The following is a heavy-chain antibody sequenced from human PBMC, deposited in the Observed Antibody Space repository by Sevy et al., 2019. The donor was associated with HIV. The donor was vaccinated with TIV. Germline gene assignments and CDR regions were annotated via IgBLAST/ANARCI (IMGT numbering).Heavy chain of an antibody. CDR2: IIPIFGTA. D-gene: IGHD2-21*02. J-gene: IGHJ4*02. CDR3: ATLGTVVTFSGY. Sequence: ASVKVSCKASGGTFSSYAISWVRQAPGQGLEWMGGIIPIFGTANYAQKFQGRVTITADESTSTAYMELSSLRSEDTAVYYCATLGTVVTFSGYWGQGTLVTVSS. CDR1: GGTFSSYA. V-gene: IGHV1-69*13.